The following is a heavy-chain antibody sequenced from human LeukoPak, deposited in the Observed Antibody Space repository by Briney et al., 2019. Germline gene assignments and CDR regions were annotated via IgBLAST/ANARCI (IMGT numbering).Heavy chain of an antibody. D-gene: IGHD2-2*01. V-gene: IGHV4-38-2*01. CDR3: ASRYCSSISCPSVGAFDI. CDR2: IFHSGTT. J-gene: IGHJ3*02. CDR1: DYSISSTYY. Sequence: PSETLSLTCAVSDYSISSTYYWGWIRQPPGKGLEWIGSIFHSGTTYYNPSLQSRVTISVDTSENQFSLRLSSVTAADTAVYYCASRYCSSISCPSVGAFDIWGQGTMGTVSS.